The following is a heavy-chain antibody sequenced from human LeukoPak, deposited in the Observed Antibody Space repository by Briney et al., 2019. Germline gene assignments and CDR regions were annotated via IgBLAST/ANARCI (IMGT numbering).Heavy chain of an antibody. J-gene: IGHJ4*02. V-gene: IGHV4-59*08. D-gene: IGHD5-18*01. CDR3: ARQTIQLWSEFDY. CDR2: IYYSGST. CDR1: GGSISSYY. Sequence: SETLSLTCTVSGGSISSYYWSWIRQPPGKGLEWIGYIYYSGSTNYNPSLKSRVTISVDTPKNQFSLKLSSVTAADTAVYYCARQTIQLWSEFDYWGQGTLVTVSS.